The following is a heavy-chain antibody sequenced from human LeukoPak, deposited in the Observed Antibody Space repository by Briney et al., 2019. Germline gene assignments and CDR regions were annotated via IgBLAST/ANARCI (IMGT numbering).Heavy chain of an antibody. J-gene: IGHJ4*02. CDR2: FDPEDGET. D-gene: IGHD6-19*01. V-gene: IGHV1-24*01. CDR3: ATESGIAVAGPDTQFDY. CDR1: GYTLTELS. Sequence: ASVKVSCKVSGYTLTELSMHWVRQAPGKGLEWMGGFDPEDGETIYAQKFQGRVTMTEDTSTDTAYMELSSLRSEDTAVYYCATESGIAVAGPDTQFDYWGQGTLVTVSP.